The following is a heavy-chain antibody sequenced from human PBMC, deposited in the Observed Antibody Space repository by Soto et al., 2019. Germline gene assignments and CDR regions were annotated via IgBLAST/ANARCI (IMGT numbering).Heavy chain of an antibody. CDR1: GGTFRSYA. D-gene: IGHD5-18*01. J-gene: IGHJ6*02. CDR3: ARSSTTAMVMRYYYGMDV. Sequence: SVTVSCKASGGTFRSYAIIWVRQAPGQGLEWMGGIIPIFGTANYAQKFQGRVTITADESTSTAYMELSSLRSEDTAVYYCARSSTTAMVMRYYYGMDVWGQGTTVTVSS. CDR2: IIPIFGTA. V-gene: IGHV1-69*13.